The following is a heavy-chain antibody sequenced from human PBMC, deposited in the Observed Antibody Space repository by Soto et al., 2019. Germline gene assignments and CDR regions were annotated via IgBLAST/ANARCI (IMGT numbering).Heavy chain of an antibody. J-gene: IGHJ4*02. CDR3: ANWNYPQSD. CDR1: GFTFNTYG. V-gene: IGHV3-30*18. Sequence: QVQLVESGGGVVKPGKSLRLSCAASGFTFNTYGMHWVRQAPGKGPEWVAVISNDGSNNYYADSVKGRFTISRDNSKNTLYLQMNSLRAEDTAVYYCANWNYPQSDWGQGTLVTVSS. CDR2: ISNDGSNN. D-gene: IGHD1-7*01.